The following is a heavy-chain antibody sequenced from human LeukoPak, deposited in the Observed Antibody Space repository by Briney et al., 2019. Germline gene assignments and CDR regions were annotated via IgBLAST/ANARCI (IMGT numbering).Heavy chain of an antibody. Sequence: SETLSVTCTVSGGSISSYYWSWIRQPPGNGLEWIGYIYYSGSTNYNPSLKSRVTISVDTSKNQFSLKLSSVTAADTAVYYCARVSGSYGDYFDYWGQGTLVTVSS. V-gene: IGHV4-59*01. CDR3: ARVSGSYGDYFDY. D-gene: IGHD1-26*01. CDR1: GGSISSYY. CDR2: IYYSGST. J-gene: IGHJ4*02.